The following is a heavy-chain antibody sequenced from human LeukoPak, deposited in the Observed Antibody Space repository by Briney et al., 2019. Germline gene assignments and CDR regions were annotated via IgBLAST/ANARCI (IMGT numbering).Heavy chain of an antibody. V-gene: IGHV3-23*01. CDR3: AKAPSGTYFYGMDV. Sequence: GGSLRLSCAASGFTFSSCAMSWVRQAPGKGLEWVSVISGSGGTTNHADSVKGRFTISRDNPKNTLHLQMNSLRAEDTAIYYCAKAPSGTYFYGMDVWGQGTTVTVSS. D-gene: IGHD1-26*01. CDR1: GFTFSSCA. J-gene: IGHJ6*02. CDR2: ISGSGGTT.